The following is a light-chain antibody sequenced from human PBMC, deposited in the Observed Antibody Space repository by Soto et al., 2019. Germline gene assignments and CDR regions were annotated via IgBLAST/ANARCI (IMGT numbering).Light chain of an antibody. J-gene: IGKJ1*01. CDR3: KQYNNWPQT. Sequence: EIVLTQSPGTLSLSPGERATLSCRASQSVSSNLAWYQQKPGQAPRLLIYGAYTRATGIQARFSGSGSGTEFTLTIRSLQSEDFAVYYCKQYNNWPQTVGQGTKVDIK. CDR1: QSVSSN. V-gene: IGKV3-15*01. CDR2: GAY.